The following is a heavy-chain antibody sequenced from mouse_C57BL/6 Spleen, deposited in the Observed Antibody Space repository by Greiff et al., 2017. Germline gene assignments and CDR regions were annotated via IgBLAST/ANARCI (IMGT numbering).Heavy chain of an antibody. CDR3: AREGHYYGSSSWYFDV. V-gene: IGHV1-52*01. J-gene: IGHJ1*03. Sequence: QVQLQQPGAELVRPGSSVKLSCKASGYTFTSYWMHWVKQRPIQGLEWIGNIDPSDSETHYNQKFKDKATLTVDKSSSTAYMQLSSLTSEDSAVYYCAREGHYYGSSSWYFDVWGTGTTVTVSS. D-gene: IGHD1-1*01. CDR1: GYTFTSYW. CDR2: IDPSDSET.